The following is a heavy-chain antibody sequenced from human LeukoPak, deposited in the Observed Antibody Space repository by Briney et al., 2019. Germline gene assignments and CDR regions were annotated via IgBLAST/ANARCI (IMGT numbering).Heavy chain of an antibody. CDR1: GFTFSSYE. V-gene: IGHV3-48*03. CDR2: ISSSGSTI. J-gene: IGHJ6*03. Sequence: GGSLRLSCAASGFTFSSYEMNWVRQAPGKGLEWVSYISSSGSTIYYADSVKGRFTISRDNAKNSLYLQMNSLRAEDTALYYCARRFGDLSSYYMDVWGKGTTVAVSS. D-gene: IGHD3-10*01. CDR3: ARRFGDLSSYYMDV.